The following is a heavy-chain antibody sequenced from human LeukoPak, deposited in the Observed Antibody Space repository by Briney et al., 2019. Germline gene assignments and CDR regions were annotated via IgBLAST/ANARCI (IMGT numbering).Heavy chain of an antibody. CDR1: GFTFIDYS. Sequence: GGSLRLSCAASGFTFIDYSMNWVRQAPGKGLEWISYVGISSGNTKYADSVKGRFTISGDSAKNSVSLQMNSLRVEDTAVYYCARDHRYAFDNWGQGTLVTVSS. CDR2: VGISSGNT. J-gene: IGHJ4*02. CDR3: ARDHRYAFDN. V-gene: IGHV3-48*04. D-gene: IGHD5-12*01.